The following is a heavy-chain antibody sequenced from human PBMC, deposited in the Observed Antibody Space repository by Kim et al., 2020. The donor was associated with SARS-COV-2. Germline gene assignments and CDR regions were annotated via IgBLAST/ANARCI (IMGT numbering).Heavy chain of an antibody. CDR1: GGSISSPDYC. CDR3: AREFASGNWFDP. J-gene: IGHJ5*02. D-gene: IGHD1-26*01. CDR2: IYYSGSH. V-gene: IGHV4-30-4*01. Sequence: SETLSRTCTVSGGSISSPDYCWSWIRQPPGKGLEWIGYIYYSGSHYYNPSLNSRLTMSVETSKNQISLQLTSVTAADTAVYYCAREFASGNWFDPWGQGTLVTVSS.